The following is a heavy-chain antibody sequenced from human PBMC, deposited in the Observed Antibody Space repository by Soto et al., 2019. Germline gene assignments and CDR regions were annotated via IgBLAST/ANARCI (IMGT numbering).Heavy chain of an antibody. D-gene: IGHD6-13*01. CDR1: GFSLRTIGVV. J-gene: IGHJ4*02. CDR2: IYWDDDK. Sequence: SGRTLVNPTQTLTLTWTFSGFSLRTIGVVVVWIRQPPGKALEWLALIYWDDDKRYSPSLKSRLTITKDTSKNQVVLTMANMDPVDTATYYCAHRRIAAAGYYFDYWGQGTLVTVSS. CDR3: AHRRIAAAGYYFDY. V-gene: IGHV2-5*02.